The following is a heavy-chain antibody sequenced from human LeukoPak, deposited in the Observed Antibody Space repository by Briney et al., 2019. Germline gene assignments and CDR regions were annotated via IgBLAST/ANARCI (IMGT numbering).Heavy chain of an antibody. Sequence: GGSLTLSCAASGFTFSSYAMHWVRQAPGKGLDWVAVISYDGSNKYYADPVKGRFTISRDNSKNTLYLQMNSLRAEDTAVYYCARDCSGSFRAWFDPWGQGTLVTVSS. CDR3: ARDCSGSFRAWFDP. J-gene: IGHJ5*02. CDR2: ISYDGSNK. D-gene: IGHD1-26*01. CDR1: GFTFSSYA. V-gene: IGHV3-30*04.